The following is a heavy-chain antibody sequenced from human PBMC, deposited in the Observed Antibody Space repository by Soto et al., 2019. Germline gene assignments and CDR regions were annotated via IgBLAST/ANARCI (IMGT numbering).Heavy chain of an antibody. CDR3: ARWEWELLINWLDP. CDR1: GGSISSSSYY. J-gene: IGHJ5*02. D-gene: IGHD1-26*01. V-gene: IGHV4-39*01. Sequence: SETLSLTCTVSGGSISSSSYYWGWIRQPPGKGLEWIGSIYYSGSTYYNPSLKSRVTISVDTSKNQFSLKLSSVTAADTAVYYCARWEWELLINWLDPWGQGTLVTVSS. CDR2: IYYSGST.